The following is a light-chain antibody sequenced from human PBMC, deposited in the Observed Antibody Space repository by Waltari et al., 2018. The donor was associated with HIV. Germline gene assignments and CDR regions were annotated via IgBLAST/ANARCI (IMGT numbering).Light chain of an antibody. J-gene: IGLJ2*01. CDR3: SSYAGSNNFGV. Sequence: QSALTQPPSASGSPGQSVTISCTGTSSDVGGYNYVSWYQQHPGKAPKLMIYEASKRPSGVPDCCCGSKSGNAASLPVSGLQAEDDAEYYCSSYAGSNNFGVFGGGTKLTVL. CDR1: SSDVGGYNY. V-gene: IGLV2-8*01. CDR2: EAS.